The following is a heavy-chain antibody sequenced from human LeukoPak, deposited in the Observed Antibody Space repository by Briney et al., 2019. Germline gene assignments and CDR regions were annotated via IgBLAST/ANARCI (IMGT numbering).Heavy chain of an antibody. CDR1: GFTFSSYA. CDR3: AKSMGIAAAGTYGVDV. V-gene: IGHV3-23*01. J-gene: IGHJ6*02. Sequence: GGSLRLSCAASGFTFSSYAMSWVRQAPGKGLEWVSAISGSGGSTYYADSVKGRFTISRDNSKNTLYLQMNSLRAEDTAVYYCAKSMGIAAAGTYGVDVWGQGTTVTVSS. CDR2: ISGSGGST. D-gene: IGHD6-13*01.